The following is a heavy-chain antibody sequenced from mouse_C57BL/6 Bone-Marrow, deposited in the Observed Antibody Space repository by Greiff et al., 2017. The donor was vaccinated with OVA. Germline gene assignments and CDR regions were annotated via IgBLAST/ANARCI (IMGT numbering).Heavy chain of an antibody. CDR3: ARDLYYDYDAGFAY. D-gene: IGHD2-4*01. Sequence: EVMLVESGGGLVKPGGSLKLSCAASGFTFSSYAMSWVRQTPEKRLEWVATISDGGSYTYYPDNVKGRFTISRDNAKNNLYLQMSHLKSEDTAMYYCARDLYYDYDAGFAYWGQGTLVTVSA. CDR1: GFTFSSYA. V-gene: IGHV5-4*01. J-gene: IGHJ3*01. CDR2: ISDGGSYT.